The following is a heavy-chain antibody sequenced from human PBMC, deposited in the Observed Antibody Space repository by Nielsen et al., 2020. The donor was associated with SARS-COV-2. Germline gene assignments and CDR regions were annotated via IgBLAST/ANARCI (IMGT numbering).Heavy chain of an antibody. CDR1: GFTFDDYA. V-gene: IGHV3-9*01. CDR2: ISWNSGSI. CDR3: ARLSSYYYYYMDV. Sequence: LKISCAASGFTFDDYAMHWVRQAPGKGLEWVSGISWNSGSIGYADSVKGRFTISRDNAKNSLYLQMNSLRAEDTAVYYCARLSSYYYYYMDVWGKGTTVTVSS. D-gene: IGHD2-2*01. J-gene: IGHJ6*03.